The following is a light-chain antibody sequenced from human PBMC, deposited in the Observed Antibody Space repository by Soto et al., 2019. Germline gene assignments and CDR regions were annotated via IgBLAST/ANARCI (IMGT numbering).Light chain of an antibody. CDR3: QQYDDWLRLT. CDR2: GAS. V-gene: IGKV3D-15*01. Sequence: EIVLTHSPGARSVSPGEGATLSCSASQSVNIYLAWYQQKPGQAPRLLIFGASSRATGIPARFSGSGSGTESNLTISSLQSEDFAVYFCQQYDDWLRLTFGGGTKVDIK. CDR1: QSVNIY. J-gene: IGKJ4*01.